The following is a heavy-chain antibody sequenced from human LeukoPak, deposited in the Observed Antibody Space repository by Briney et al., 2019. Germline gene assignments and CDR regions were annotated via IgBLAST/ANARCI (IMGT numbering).Heavy chain of an antibody. Sequence: SETLSLTCIVSGASIYTSNYYWGWIRQPPGKGLEWIGSIYYSGSTYYNPSLKSRVIISGNTSKNQFSLELSSVTAADTAVYYCARLGYCSSTSWLPGDCYYYYMDVWGKGTTVTVSS. CDR2: IYYSGST. J-gene: IGHJ6*03. D-gene: IGHD2-2*01. CDR3: ARLGYCSSTSWLPGDCYYYYMDV. V-gene: IGHV4-39*01. CDR1: GASIYTSNYY.